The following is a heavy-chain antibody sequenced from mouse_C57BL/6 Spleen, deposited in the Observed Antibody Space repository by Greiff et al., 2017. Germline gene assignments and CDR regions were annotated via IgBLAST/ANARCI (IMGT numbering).Heavy chain of an antibody. J-gene: IGHJ3*01. Sequence: EVKLEESGGGLVKPGGSLKLSCAASGFTFSDYGMHWVRQAPEKGLEWVAYISSGSSTIYYADTVKGRFTISRDNAKNTLFLQMTSLRSEDTAMYYCAGDGGAYWGQGTLVTVSA. V-gene: IGHV5-17*01. CDR2: ISSGSSTI. CDR3: AGDGGAY. CDR1: GFTFSDYG.